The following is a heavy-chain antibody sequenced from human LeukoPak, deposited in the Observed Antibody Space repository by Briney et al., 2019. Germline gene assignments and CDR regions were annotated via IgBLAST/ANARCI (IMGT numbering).Heavy chain of an antibody. J-gene: IGHJ4*02. Sequence: PGRSLRLSCAASGFTFSSYAMHWVRQAPGKGLEWVAVISYDGSNKYYADSVKGRFTISRDNAKKSLYLQMNSLTAEDTAVYHCATIAASSIGYWGRGTLVTVSS. CDR3: ATIAASSIGY. V-gene: IGHV3-30-3*01. CDR2: ISYDGSNK. D-gene: IGHD6-6*01. CDR1: GFTFSSYA.